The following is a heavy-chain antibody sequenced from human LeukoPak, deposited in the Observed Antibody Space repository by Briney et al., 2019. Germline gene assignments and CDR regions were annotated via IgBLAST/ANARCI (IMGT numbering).Heavy chain of an antibody. Sequence: GGSLRLSCAASGFTFDDYAMHWVRQAPGKGLEWVSGISWNSGSIGYADSVKGRFTISRDNAKNSLYLQMNSLRAEDTALYYCAQSGELRYFQHWGQGTLVTVSS. CDR2: ISWNSGSI. CDR3: AQSGELRYFQH. J-gene: IGHJ1*01. CDR1: GFTFDDYA. D-gene: IGHD1-26*01. V-gene: IGHV3-9*01.